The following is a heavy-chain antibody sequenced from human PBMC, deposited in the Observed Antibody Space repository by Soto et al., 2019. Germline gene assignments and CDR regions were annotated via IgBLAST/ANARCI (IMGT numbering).Heavy chain of an antibody. J-gene: IGHJ6*02. Sequence: ASVKVSCKASGYIFTSYGISWVRQAPGQGLEWMGWISAYNGNTNYAQKHQGRDTMTTDTSTSTAYMELRSLISDDTAVYYCARDHYYGSGSYYKGYYYYGMDVWGQGTTVTVSS. V-gene: IGHV1-18*01. D-gene: IGHD3-10*01. CDR2: ISAYNGNT. CDR1: GYIFTSYG. CDR3: ARDHYYGSGSYYKGYYYYGMDV.